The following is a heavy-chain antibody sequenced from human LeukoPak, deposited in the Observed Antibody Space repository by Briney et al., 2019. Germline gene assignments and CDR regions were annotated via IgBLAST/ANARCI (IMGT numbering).Heavy chain of an antibody. CDR2: ISGSGGST. J-gene: IGHJ4*02. CDR1: GFTFSSYA. V-gene: IGHV3-23*01. CDR3: AKGDIVVVVAATGVAVTPGYFDY. D-gene: IGHD2-15*01. Sequence: GGSLRLSCAASGFTFSSYAMSWVRQAPGKGLEWVSAISGSGGSTYYADSVKGRFTISRDNSKNTLYLQMNSLRAEDTAVYYCAKGDIVVVVAATGVAVTPGYFDYWGQGTLVTVSS.